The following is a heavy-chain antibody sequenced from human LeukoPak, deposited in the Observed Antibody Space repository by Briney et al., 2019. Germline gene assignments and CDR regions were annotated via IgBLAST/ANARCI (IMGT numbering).Heavy chain of an antibody. Sequence: SQTLSLTCTVSGGSISSGGYYWSWIRQPPGTGLEWIGYIYYSGSTNYNPSLKSRVTISVDTSKNQFSLKLSSVTAADTAVYYCARHWGRKGVTPGAIDYWGQGTLVTVSS. D-gene: IGHD3-16*01. V-gene: IGHV4-61*08. CDR3: ARHWGRKGVTPGAIDY. J-gene: IGHJ4*02. CDR2: IYYSGST. CDR1: GGSISSGGYY.